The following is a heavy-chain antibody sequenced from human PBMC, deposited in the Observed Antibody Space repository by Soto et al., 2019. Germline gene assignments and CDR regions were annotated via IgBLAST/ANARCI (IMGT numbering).Heavy chain of an antibody. V-gene: IGHV4-4*02. CDR2: IYHSGST. Sequence: PSETLSLTCAVSGGSISSSNWWSWVRQPPGKGLEWIGEIYHSGSTNYNPSLKSRVTISVDKSKNQFSLKLSSVTAADTAVYYCARVQQQLARGDYYGMDVWGQGTTVTVSS. CDR1: GGSISSSNW. D-gene: IGHD6-13*01. CDR3: ARVQQQLARGDYYGMDV. J-gene: IGHJ6*02.